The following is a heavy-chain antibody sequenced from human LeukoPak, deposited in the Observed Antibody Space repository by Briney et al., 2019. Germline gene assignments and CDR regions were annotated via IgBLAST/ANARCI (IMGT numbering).Heavy chain of an antibody. CDR2: ISYDGSNK. CDR1: GFTFSSYA. Sequence: PGGSLRLSCAASGFTFSSYAMHWVRQAPGKGLEWVAVISYDGSNKYYADSVKGRFTISRDNSKNTLYLQMNSLRAEDTAVYYRARRGSGDYWGQGTLVTVSS. V-gene: IGHV3-30-3*01. J-gene: IGHJ4*02. CDR3: ARRGSGDY. D-gene: IGHD5-12*01.